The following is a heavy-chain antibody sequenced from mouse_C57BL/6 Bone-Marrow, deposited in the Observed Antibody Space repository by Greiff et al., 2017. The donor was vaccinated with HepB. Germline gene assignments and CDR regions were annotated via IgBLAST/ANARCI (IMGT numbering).Heavy chain of an antibody. CDR1: GFSLTRYG. J-gene: IGHJ4*01. CDR2: IWRGGST. D-gene: IGHD2-4*01. V-gene: IGHV2-5*01. Sequence: QVQLQQSGPGLVQPSQSLSITCTVSGFSLTRYGVHWVRQSPGKGLEWLGVIWRGGSTDYNAAFMARLSITKDNSKRQVFFKMNSLQADDTAIYYCATPMITTLDYYAMDYWGQGTSVTVSS. CDR3: ATPMITTLDYYAMDY.